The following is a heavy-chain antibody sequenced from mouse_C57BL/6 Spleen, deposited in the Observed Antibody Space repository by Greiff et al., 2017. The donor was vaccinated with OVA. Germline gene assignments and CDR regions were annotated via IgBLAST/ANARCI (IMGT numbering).Heavy chain of an antibody. V-gene: IGHV1-55*01. Sequence: VQLQQPGAELVKPGASVKMSCKASGYTFTSYWITWVKQRPGQGLEWIGDIYPGSGSTNYNEKFKSKATLTVDTSSSTAYMQLSSLTSEDSAVXYCARTIPHGGGFFDYWGQGTTRTGSS. CDR1: GYTFTSYW. CDR3: ARTIPHGGGFFDY. CDR2: IYPGSGST. J-gene: IGHJ2*01.